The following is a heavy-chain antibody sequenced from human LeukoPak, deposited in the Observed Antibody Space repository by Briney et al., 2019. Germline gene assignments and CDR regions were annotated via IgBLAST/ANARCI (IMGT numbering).Heavy chain of an antibody. V-gene: IGHV4-38-2*02. CDR2: IYHSGST. CDR3: ARDLLYATMIVVVTPVAFDI. D-gene: IGHD3-22*01. J-gene: IGHJ3*02. CDR1: GYSISSGYY. Sequence: PSETLSLTCTVSGYSISSGYYWGWIRQPPGKGLEWIGSIYHSGSTYYNPSLKSRVTTSVDTSKNQFSLKLSSVTAADTAVYYCARDLLYATMIVVVTPVAFDIWGQGTMVTVSS.